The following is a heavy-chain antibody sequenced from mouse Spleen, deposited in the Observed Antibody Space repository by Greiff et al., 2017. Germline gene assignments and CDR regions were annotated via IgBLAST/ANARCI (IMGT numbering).Heavy chain of an antibody. Sequence: EVMLVESGGDLVKPGGSLKLSCAASGFTFSSYGMSWVRQTPDKRLEWVATISSGGSYTYYPDSVKGRFTISRDNAKNTLYLQMSSLKSEDTAMYYCATGTSDYWGQGTTLTVSS. D-gene: IGHD4-1*01. J-gene: IGHJ2*01. V-gene: IGHV5-6*01. CDR2: ISSGGSYT. CDR3: ATGTSDY. CDR1: GFTFSSYG.